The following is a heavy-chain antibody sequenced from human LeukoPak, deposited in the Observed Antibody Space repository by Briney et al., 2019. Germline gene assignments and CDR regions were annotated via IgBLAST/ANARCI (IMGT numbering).Heavy chain of an antibody. Sequence: GGSLRLSCAASGLTFNNYEMNWVRQAPGKGLEWVSYISSSGNIIYYADSVKGRFTISRDNAKNSLYLQMNSLRAEDTAVYYCARDQYGTRLDWGQGTLVTVSS. D-gene: IGHD1-1*01. CDR2: ISSSGNII. V-gene: IGHV3-48*03. CDR3: ARDQYGTRLD. CDR1: GLTFNNYE. J-gene: IGHJ4*02.